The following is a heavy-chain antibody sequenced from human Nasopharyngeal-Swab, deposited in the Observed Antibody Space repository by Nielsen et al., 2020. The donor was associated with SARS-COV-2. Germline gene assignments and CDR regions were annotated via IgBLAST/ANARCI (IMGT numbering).Heavy chain of an antibody. Sequence: GGSLRLSCVDSGFRDYSMNWVRQAPGKGLEWVSSISSSSSDIYYADSVKGRFTISRDNSKNTLYLQMNSLRAEDTAVYYCARGYSGSYYEYFQHWGQGTLVTVSS. CDR3: ARGYSGSYYEYFQH. CDR2: ISSSSSDI. V-gene: IGHV3-21*01. D-gene: IGHD1-26*01. CDR1: GFRDYS. J-gene: IGHJ1*01.